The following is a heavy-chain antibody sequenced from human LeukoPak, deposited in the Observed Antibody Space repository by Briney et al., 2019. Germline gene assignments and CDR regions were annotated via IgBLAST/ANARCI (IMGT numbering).Heavy chain of an antibody. Sequence: ASVKVSCKASGYTFTSFYMNWVRQATGQGLEWMGWMNPNSGITGFAQKFQGRVTMARNTSINTAYMELSSLKSEDTAVYYCARGSRYFDWLDPGDDYWGQGTLVTVSS. J-gene: IGHJ4*02. CDR3: ARGSRYFDWLDPGDDY. V-gene: IGHV1-8*01. CDR2: MNPNSGIT. D-gene: IGHD3-9*01. CDR1: GYTFTSFY.